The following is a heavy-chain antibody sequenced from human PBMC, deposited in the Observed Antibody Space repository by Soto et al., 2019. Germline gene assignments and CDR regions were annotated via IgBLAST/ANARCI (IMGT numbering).Heavy chain of an antibody. CDR3: ARGRGVVDTVMGGSYYYGMDV. D-gene: IGHD5-18*01. J-gene: IGHJ6*02. CDR2: IVPIFRTT. V-gene: IGHV1-69*06. Sequence: QVQLVQSGAEVKKAGSSVKVSCKASGGIFSTHVISWVRQAPGQGLEWMGGIVPIFRTTDHAQKFQGRVTFTAEKSTSTAYMELNSLRSEDTAVYYCARGRGVVDTVMGGSYYYGMDVWGQGTTVTVSS. CDR1: GGIFSTHV.